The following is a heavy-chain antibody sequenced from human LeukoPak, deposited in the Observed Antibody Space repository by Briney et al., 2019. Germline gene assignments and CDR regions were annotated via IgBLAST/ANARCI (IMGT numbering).Heavy chain of an antibody. V-gene: IGHV4-4*02. CDR2: IYHSGST. D-gene: IGHD3-10*01. Sequence: SETLSLTCAVSGGSISSSNWWSWVRQPPGKGLEWIGEIYHSGSTNYNPSLKSRVTISVDKSKNQFSLKLSSVTAADTAVYYCARDAPYGSGSYPRQFDYWGQGTLVTVSS. J-gene: IGHJ4*02. CDR1: GGSISSSNW. CDR3: ARDAPYGSGSYPRQFDY.